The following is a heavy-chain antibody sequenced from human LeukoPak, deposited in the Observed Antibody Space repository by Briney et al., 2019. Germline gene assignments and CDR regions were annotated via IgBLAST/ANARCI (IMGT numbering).Heavy chain of an antibody. Sequence: GGSLRLSCAASGFTVSSNYMSWVRQAPGKGLEWVSVIYSGGSTYYAGSVKGRFTISRDNSKNTLYLQMNSLRAEDTAVYYCASYDSSGYYFDYWGQGTLVTVSS. D-gene: IGHD3-22*01. V-gene: IGHV3-66*01. CDR1: GFTVSSNY. J-gene: IGHJ4*02. CDR3: ASYDSSGYYFDY. CDR2: IYSGGST.